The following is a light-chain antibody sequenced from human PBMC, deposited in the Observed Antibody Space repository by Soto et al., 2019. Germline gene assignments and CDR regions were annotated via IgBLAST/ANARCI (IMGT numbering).Light chain of an antibody. CDR3: QQYNSYSIT. J-gene: IGKJ5*01. Sequence: DIQMTQSPSTLSGSVGDRVTITCRASQSISTWLAWYQQKPGKAPNLLIYKASSLQSGVPSRFSGSGSGTEFTLTISSLQPDDFATYYCQQYNSYSITFGQGTRLEIK. CDR1: QSISTW. CDR2: KAS. V-gene: IGKV1-5*03.